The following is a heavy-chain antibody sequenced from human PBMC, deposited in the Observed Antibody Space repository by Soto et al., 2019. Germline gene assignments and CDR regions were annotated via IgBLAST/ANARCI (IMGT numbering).Heavy chain of an antibody. CDR2: ISSSSSYM. CDR1: GFTFSSYS. J-gene: IGHJ5*02. V-gene: IGHV3-21*01. CDR3: ARDQAAAAAPFDP. Sequence: AGGSLRLSCAASGFTFSSYSMNWVRQAPGKRLEWVSSISSSSSYMYYADSVKGRFTISRDNAKNSLYLQMNSLRAEDTAVYYCARDQAAAAAPFDPWGQGTLVTVSS. D-gene: IGHD6-13*01.